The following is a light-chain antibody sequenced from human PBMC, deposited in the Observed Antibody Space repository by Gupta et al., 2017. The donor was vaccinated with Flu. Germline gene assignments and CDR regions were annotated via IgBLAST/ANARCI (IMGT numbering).Light chain of an antibody. CDR2: DST. CDR3: ASWVDSLNVL. J-gene: IGLJ3*02. Sequence: GSSPTIGRNFVNWYQQLPGTAPKLRTYDSTQRPSGVPDRFSGSQSGTSASLAISVLQSDEEADYYCASWVDSLNVLFGEGTRLTVL. CDR1: SPTIGRNF. V-gene: IGLV1-44*01.